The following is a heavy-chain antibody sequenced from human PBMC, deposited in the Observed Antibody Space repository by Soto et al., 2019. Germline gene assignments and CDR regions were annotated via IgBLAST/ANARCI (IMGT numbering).Heavy chain of an antibody. CDR2: IYYSGST. V-gene: IGHV4-39*01. CDR3: ARQRSWYGYYYYGMDV. CDR1: GGSISSSSYY. J-gene: IGHJ6*02. D-gene: IGHD6-13*01. Sequence: QLQLQESGPGLVKPSETLSLTCTVSGGSISSSSYYWGWIRQPPGKGLEWIGSIYYSGSTYYNPSLKSRVTISVDTSKNQCSLKLSSVTAADTAVYYCARQRSWYGYYYYGMDVWGQGTTVTVSS.